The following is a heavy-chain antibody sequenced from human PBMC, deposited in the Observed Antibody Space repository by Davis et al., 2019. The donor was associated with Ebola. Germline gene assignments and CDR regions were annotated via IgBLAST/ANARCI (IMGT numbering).Heavy chain of an antibody. CDR1: GGSISSYY. CDR3: AREVPIVGATGYFDY. CDR2: IYYSGST. D-gene: IGHD1-26*01. J-gene: IGHJ4*02. Sequence: MPSETLSLTCTVSGGSISSYYWSWIRQPPGKGLEWIGYIYYSGSTNYNPSLTSRVTISVDTSKNQFSLKLSAVTAADTAVDYCAREVPIVGATGYFDYWGQGTLVTVSS. V-gene: IGHV4-59*01.